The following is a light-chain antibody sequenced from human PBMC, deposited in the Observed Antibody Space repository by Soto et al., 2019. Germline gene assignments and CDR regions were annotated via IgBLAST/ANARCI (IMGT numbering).Light chain of an antibody. J-gene: IGKJ2*01. CDR2: ATS. Sequence: EIVMTQSPATLSVSPGETATLSCRASQSVSRNLSWYQQKPGQTPRLVIYATSTRATGIPGRFSGSGSGTEFTLTISILQSEDFEVYYCQQYLNWPPMYTFGQGTKLEIK. CDR3: QQYLNWPPMYT. V-gene: IGKV3-15*01. CDR1: QSVSRN.